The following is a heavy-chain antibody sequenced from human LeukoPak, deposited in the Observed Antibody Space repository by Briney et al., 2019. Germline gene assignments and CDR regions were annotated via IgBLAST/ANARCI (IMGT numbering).Heavy chain of an antibody. CDR3: TRERMNAFDI. Sequence: PGGSLRLSCAASGFTFSSYEMNWFSQAPGKGLQWVSYISDSDSTKYYADSVKGRFTISRDNAKNSLYLQMNSLRAEDTAVYYCTRERMNAFDIWGQGTMVTVSS. V-gene: IGHV3-48*03. D-gene: IGHD2-8*01. CDR1: GFTFSSYE. CDR2: ISDSDSTK. J-gene: IGHJ3*02.